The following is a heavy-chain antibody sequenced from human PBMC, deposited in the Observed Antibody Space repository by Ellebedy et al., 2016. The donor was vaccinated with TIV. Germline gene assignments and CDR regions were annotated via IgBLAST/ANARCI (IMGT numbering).Heavy chain of an antibody. CDR1: GGSIRSGGYY. D-gene: IGHD5-24*01. CDR2: IYFSGGT. Sequence: SETLSLXCTVSGGSIRSGGYYWSWIRQHPGKGLEWIGHIYFSGGTYYNPSLKSRVTMSVDTSKNQFFLNLTSVTAADTAVYYCARDPRNGYNSYFDYWGQGALVTVSS. J-gene: IGHJ4*02. CDR3: ARDPRNGYNSYFDY. V-gene: IGHV4-31*03.